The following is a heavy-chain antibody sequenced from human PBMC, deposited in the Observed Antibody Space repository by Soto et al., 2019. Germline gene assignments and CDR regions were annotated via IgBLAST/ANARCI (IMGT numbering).Heavy chain of an antibody. J-gene: IGHJ5*02. CDR1: GGSISSGDYY. CDR3: ARETPMVTMVRGVIRAPISGSYNWFDP. D-gene: IGHD3-10*01. CDR2: IYYSGST. V-gene: IGHV4-30-4*01. Sequence: PSETLSLTCTVSGGSISSGDYYWSFIRQPPGKGLEWIGYIYYSGSTYYNPSLKSRVTISVDTSKNQFSLKLSSVTAADTAVYYCARETPMVTMVRGVIRAPISGSYNWFDPWGQGTLVTVSS.